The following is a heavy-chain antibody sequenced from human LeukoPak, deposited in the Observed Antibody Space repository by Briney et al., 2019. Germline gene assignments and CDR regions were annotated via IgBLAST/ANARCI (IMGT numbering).Heavy chain of an antibody. D-gene: IGHD3-16*02. Sequence: SETLSLTCTVSGGSISSGSYYWSWIRQPAGKGLEWIGRIYTSGSTNYNPSLKSRVTISVDTSKNQFSLKLSSVTAADTAVYYRARRYYDYVWGSYRPDAFDIWGQGTMDTVSS. CDR3: ARRYYDYVWGSYRPDAFDI. CDR2: IYTSGST. V-gene: IGHV4-61*02. CDR1: GGSISSGSYY. J-gene: IGHJ3*02.